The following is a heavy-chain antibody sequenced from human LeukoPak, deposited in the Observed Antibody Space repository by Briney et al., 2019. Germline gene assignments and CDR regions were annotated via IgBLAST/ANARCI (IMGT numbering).Heavy chain of an antibody. CDR2: IYTGGTT. Sequence: GGSLRLSCAASGFSVSSNYMNWVRQAPGKGLEWVSAIYTGGTTYYADSVKGRFTISRDNSKNTLYLQMNSLRAEDTAVYYGARDKLGSGYSSDFDYWGQGTLVTVSS. J-gene: IGHJ4*02. CDR1: GFSVSSNY. CDR3: ARDKLGSGYSSDFDY. D-gene: IGHD6-19*01. V-gene: IGHV3-66*02.